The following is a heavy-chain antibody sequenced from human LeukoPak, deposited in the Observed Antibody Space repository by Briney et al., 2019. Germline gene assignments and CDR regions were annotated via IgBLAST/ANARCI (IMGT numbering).Heavy chain of an antibody. J-gene: IGHJ5*02. CDR3: ARGLGPRSRFDP. CDR1: GGSFSGYY. Sequence: PSETLSLTCAVYGGSFSGYYWSWIRQPPGKGLEWIGEINHSGSTNYNPSLKSRVTISVDTSKNQFSLKLSSETAADTAVYYCARGLGPRSRFDPWGQGTLVTVSS. V-gene: IGHV4-34*01. D-gene: IGHD3-10*01. CDR2: INHSGST.